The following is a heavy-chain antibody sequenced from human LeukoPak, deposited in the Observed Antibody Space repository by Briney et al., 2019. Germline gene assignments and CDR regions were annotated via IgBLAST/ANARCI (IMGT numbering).Heavy chain of an antibody. CDR1: RFTLSSYW. D-gene: IGHD1-26*01. Sequence: PGGSLRLSCAASRFTLSSYWMSWVRQAPGKGLEWVANIKQDGSEKYYVDSVKGRFTISRDNSKNTLYLQMNSLRAEDTAVYYCAKPTIVGATYFDYWGQGTLVTVSS. CDR3: AKPTIVGATYFDY. CDR2: IKQDGSEK. J-gene: IGHJ4*02. V-gene: IGHV3-7*01.